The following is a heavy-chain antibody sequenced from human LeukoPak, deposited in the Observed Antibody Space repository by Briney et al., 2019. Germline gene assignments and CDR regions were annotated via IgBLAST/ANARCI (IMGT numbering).Heavy chain of an antibody. CDR2: INPNSGGT. V-gene: IGHV1-2*02. CDR3: ASGLRGRLFHDVGWPS. CDR1: GYTFTGHY. D-gene: IGHD3-22*01. J-gene: IGHJ4*02. Sequence: ASVKVSCKASGYTFTGHYMHWVRQAPGQGLEWMGWINPNSGGTNYAQKFQGRVTMTRDTSISTAYMELSRLRSDDTAVYYCASGLRGRLFHDVGWPSWGQGTLVTVSS.